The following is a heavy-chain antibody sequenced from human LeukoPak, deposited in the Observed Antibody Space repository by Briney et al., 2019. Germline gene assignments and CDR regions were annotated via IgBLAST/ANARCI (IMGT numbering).Heavy chain of an antibody. CDR1: GGSISSSSYY. V-gene: IGHV4-39*02. CDR3: ARDYGSGSYEVGFDY. Sequence: PSETLSLTCTVSGGSISSSSYYWGWIRQPPGKGLEWIGNFYYSGSTYYNPSLKSRVTISVDTSNNQFSLKLSSVTAADTAVYYCARDYGSGSYEVGFDYWGQGTLVTVSS. J-gene: IGHJ4*02. CDR2: FYYSGST. D-gene: IGHD3-10*01.